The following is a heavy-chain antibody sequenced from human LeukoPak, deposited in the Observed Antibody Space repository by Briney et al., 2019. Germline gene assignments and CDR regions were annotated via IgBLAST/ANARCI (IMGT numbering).Heavy chain of an antibody. Sequence: PGGSLRLSCAASGFTFSSYWVSWVRQAPGKGLEWVANIKQDGSEKYYVDSVKGRFTISRDNAKNSLYLQMNSLRAEDTAVYYCAREPTITIFGVVITNDAFDIWGQGTMVTVSS. CDR1: GFTFSSYW. D-gene: IGHD3-3*01. V-gene: IGHV3-7*01. CDR3: AREPTITIFGVVITNDAFDI. J-gene: IGHJ3*02. CDR2: IKQDGSEK.